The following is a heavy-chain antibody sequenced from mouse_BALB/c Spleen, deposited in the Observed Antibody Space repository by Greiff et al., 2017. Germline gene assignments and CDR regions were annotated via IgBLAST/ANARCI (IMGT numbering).Heavy chain of an antibody. CDR1: GFTFSDYY. Sequence: DVHLVESGGGLVKPGGSLKLSCAASGFTFSDYYMYWVRQTPEKRLEWVATISDGGSYTYYPDSVKGRFTISRDNAKNNLYLQMSSLKSEDTAMYYCARDGSSYDYAMDYWGQGTSVTVSS. J-gene: IGHJ4*01. CDR2: ISDGGSYT. D-gene: IGHD1-1*01. CDR3: ARDGSSYDYAMDY. V-gene: IGHV5-4*02.